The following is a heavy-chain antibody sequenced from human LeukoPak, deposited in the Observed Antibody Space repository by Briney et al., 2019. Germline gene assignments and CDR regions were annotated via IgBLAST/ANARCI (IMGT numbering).Heavy chain of an antibody. CDR2: INHIGST. Sequence: SETLSLTCAVYGGSFNGYYWSWIRQPPGKGLEWIGEINHIGSTNYIPSLKSRVTISVDTSKNQFSLKLTAVTAPDTAVYYCARLARVDYWGQGTLVTVSS. CDR1: GGSFNGYY. CDR3: ARLARVDY. J-gene: IGHJ4*02. V-gene: IGHV4-34*01.